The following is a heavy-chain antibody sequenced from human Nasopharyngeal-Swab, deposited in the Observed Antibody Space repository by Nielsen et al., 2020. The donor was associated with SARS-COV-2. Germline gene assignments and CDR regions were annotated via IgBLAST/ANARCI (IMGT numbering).Heavy chain of an antibody. CDR2: IYYSGST. CDR1: GGSISSYY. V-gene: IGHV4-59*13. Sequence: SETLSSTCTVLGGSISSYYWSWIRQLPGKGLDWFGYIYYSGSTNYNPSLKSRVTISVDTSKNQFSLKLSSVTAADTAVYYCARGFDYWGQGTLVTVSS. J-gene: IGHJ4*02. CDR3: ARGFDY.